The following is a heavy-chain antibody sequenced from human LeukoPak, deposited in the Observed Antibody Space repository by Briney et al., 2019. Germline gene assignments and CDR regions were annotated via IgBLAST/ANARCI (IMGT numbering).Heavy chain of an antibody. CDR2: IYYSGST. CDR1: GGSISSGGYY. V-gene: IGHV4-31*03. Sequence: PSETLSLTCTVSGGSISSGGYYWSWIRQHPGKGLERIVYIYYSGSTYYNPSLKSRVTISVDTSKNQFSLKLSSVTAADTAVYYCARGGSGSYHNWFDPWGQGTLVTVSS. D-gene: IGHD3-10*01. J-gene: IGHJ5*02. CDR3: ARGGSGSYHNWFDP.